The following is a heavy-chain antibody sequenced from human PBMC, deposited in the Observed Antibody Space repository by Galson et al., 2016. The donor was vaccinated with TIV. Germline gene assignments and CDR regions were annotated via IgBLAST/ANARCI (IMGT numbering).Heavy chain of an antibody. CDR3: ARVVVPASIGSYYYYMDV. V-gene: IGHV4-31*03. J-gene: IGHJ6*03. D-gene: IGHD2-2*01. CDR1: GDSIRSADYY. CDR2: IRHSGST. Sequence: LTCTVSGDSIRSADYYWSWIRQHPVKGLEWIGYIRHSGSTYYNPSLKSRATISVDTSKKFFSLKLTSVTAADTAVYYCARVVVPASIGSYYYYMDVWGKGTTVTVSS.